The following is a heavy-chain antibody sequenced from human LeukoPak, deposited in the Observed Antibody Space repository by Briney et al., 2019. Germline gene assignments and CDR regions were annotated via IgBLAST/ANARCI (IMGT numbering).Heavy chain of an antibody. CDR3: ARDLPADTGYETHDY. D-gene: IGHD5-12*01. V-gene: IGHV1-18*01. CDR2: TSAYNGNT. Sequence: ASVNVSCKTSGYTFTNYAISWVRQAPGQGLEWVGWTSAYNGNTDYAQKFQGRVTMTTDSSTSTAYMELRSLRSDDTAVYYCARDLPADTGYETHDYWGQGTLVTVSS. CDR1: GYTFTNYA. J-gene: IGHJ4*02.